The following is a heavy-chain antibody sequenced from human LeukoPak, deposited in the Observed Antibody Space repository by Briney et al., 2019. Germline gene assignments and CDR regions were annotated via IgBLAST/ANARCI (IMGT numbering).Heavy chain of an antibody. CDR2: ITDSVSGGST. J-gene: IGHJ4*02. CDR1: GFTFSSYA. CDR3: ARAGQGIVVVPAAIRN. V-gene: IGHV3-23*01. Sequence: GGSLRLSCAASGFTFSSYAMTWVRQAPGKGLEWVSTITDSVSGGSTYYADSVKGRFTTSRDNSKNTLYLQMNSLRAEDTAVYYCARAGQGIVVVPAAIRNWGQGTLVTVSS. D-gene: IGHD2-2*02.